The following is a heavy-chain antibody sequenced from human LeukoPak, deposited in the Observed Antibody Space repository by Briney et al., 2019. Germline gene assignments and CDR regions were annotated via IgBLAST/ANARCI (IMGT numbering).Heavy chain of an antibody. CDR2: ITSSGTTM. D-gene: IGHD1-26*01. CDR3: ARDTYSASYFGFDY. J-gene: IGHJ4*02. Sequence: GGSLRLSCAASGFTFSDYEMNWVRQAPGKGLEWVSFITSSGTTMYYSDSVKGRFTISRDNAKNSLYLQLNNLRAEDTAVYYCARDTYSASYFGFDYWGQGILVTVPS. CDR1: GFTFSDYE. V-gene: IGHV3-48*03.